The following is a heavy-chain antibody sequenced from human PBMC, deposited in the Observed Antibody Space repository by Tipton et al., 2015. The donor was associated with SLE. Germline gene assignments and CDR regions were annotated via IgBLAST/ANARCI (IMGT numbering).Heavy chain of an antibody. D-gene: IGHD4-17*01. CDR1: GGSISSNTW. V-gene: IGHV4-4*02. J-gene: IGHJ4*02. CDR3: VSSSPVTRDY. CDR2: IHHRGTT. Sequence: GLVKPSGTLSLTCTVSGGSISSNTWWNWVRQPPGMGLEWIGEIHHRGTTNYNPSLKSRVTISVDKSKSQFSLKLSSVTAADTAVYYCVSSSPVTRDYWGQGTPVTVSS.